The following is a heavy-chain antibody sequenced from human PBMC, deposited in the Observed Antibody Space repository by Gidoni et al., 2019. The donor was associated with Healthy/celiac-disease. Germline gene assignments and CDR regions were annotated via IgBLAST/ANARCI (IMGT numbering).Heavy chain of an antibody. D-gene: IGHD1-20*01. CDR3: ARGGRNWNSFYYYYYMDV. J-gene: IGHJ6*03. V-gene: IGHV4-34*01. Sequence: QVQLQQWGAGLLKPSETLSLTCAVYGGSFSGYYWSWIRQPPGKGLEWIGEINHSGSTNYNPSLKSRVTISVDTSKNQFSLKLSSVTAADTAVYYCARGGRNWNSFYYYYYMDVWGKGTTVTVSS. CDR1: GGSFSGYY. CDR2: INHSGST.